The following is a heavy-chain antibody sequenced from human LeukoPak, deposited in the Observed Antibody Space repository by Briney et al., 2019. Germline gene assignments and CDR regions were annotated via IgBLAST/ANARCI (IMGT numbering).Heavy chain of an antibody. D-gene: IGHD2-2*01. J-gene: IGHJ4*02. V-gene: IGHV1-24*01. CDR2: FDPEDGET. CDR3: AREYVGCSSTSCYYFDY. CDR1: EYTLTELS. Sequence: ASVTVSYTLSEYTLTELSMHWVRQSPGKGLEWMGGFDPEDGETIYAQKFQGRVTMTEDTSTDTAYMELSSLRSEDTAVYYCAREYVGCSSTSCYYFDYWGQGSLVTVSS.